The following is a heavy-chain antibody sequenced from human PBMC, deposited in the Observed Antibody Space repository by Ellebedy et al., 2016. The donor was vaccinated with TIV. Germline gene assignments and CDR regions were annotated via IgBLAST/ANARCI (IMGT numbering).Heavy chain of an antibody. CDR1: GFTFSDYY. V-gene: IGHV3-11*04. CDR3: ARDPWDEPLDY. CDR2: ISSSGSTI. J-gene: IGHJ4*02. Sequence: GESLKISXAASGFTFSDYYMSWIRQAPGKGLEWVSYISSSGSTIYYADSVKGRFTISRDNSKNTLYLQMNSLRAEDTAVYYCARDPWDEPLDYWGQGTLVTVSS. D-gene: IGHD1-26*01.